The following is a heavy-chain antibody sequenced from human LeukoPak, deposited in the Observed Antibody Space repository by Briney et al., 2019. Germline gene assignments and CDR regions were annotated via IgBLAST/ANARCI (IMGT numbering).Heavy chain of an antibody. D-gene: IGHD6-6*01. CDR1: GGSFSGYY. CDR3: ARGIAARLWDYFDY. J-gene: IGHJ4*02. CDR2: INHSGST. V-gene: IGHV4-34*01. Sequence: SETLSLTCAVYGGSFSGYYWSWIRQPPGKGLEWIGEINHSGSTNYNPSLKSRVTISVDTSKNQFSLKLSSVTAADTAVYYCARGIAARLWDYFDYWGQGTLVTVSS.